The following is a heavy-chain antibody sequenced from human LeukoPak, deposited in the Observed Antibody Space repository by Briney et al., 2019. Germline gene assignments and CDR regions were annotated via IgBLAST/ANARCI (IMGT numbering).Heavy chain of an antibody. D-gene: IGHD3-10*01. CDR1: GDTFSSYA. CDR2: IIPMFGTA. Sequence: SVKVSCKASGDTFSSYAISWVRQAPGQGLEWMGGIIPMFGTADYGQKFQGRVTITADESTRTAYMELSSLRSEDTAVYYCARDSRRWELQNYYYYMDVWGKGTTVTISS. V-gene: IGHV1-69*13. J-gene: IGHJ6*03. CDR3: ARDSRRWELQNYYYYMDV.